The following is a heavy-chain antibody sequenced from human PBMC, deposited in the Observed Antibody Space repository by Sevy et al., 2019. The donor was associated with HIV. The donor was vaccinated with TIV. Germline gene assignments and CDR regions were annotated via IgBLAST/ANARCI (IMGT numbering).Heavy chain of an antibody. V-gene: IGHV3-30*18. CDR3: AKEASSVEDYDYVWGSYRYPTYYYYGMDV. Sequence: GGSLRLSCAASGFTFSSYGMHWVRQAPGKGLEWVAVISYDGSNKYYADSVKGRFTISRDNSKNTLYLKMNSLRAEDTAVYYCAKEASSVEDYDYVWGSYRYPTYYYYGMDVWGQGTTVTVSS. J-gene: IGHJ6*02. CDR1: GFTFSSYG. D-gene: IGHD3-16*02. CDR2: ISYDGSNK.